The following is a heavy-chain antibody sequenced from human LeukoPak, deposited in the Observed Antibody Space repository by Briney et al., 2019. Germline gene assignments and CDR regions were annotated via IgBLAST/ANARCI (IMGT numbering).Heavy chain of an antibody. V-gene: IGHV3-21*01. J-gene: IGHJ6*03. CDR1: GFTFSSYN. CDR2: ISSSSDYI. Sequence: PGGSLRLSCAASGFTFSSYNMNWVRQAPGKGLEWVSSISSSSDYIYYADSVKGRFTISRDNAKKSLYLQMNSLRAEDTAVYYCARDGDTVLTRGYYYYMDVWGKGTTVTVSS. CDR3: ARDGDTVLTRGYYYYMDV. D-gene: IGHD4-23*01.